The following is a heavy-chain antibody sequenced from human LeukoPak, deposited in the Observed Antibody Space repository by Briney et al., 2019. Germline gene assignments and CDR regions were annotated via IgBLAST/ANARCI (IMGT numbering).Heavy chain of an antibody. CDR2: IYYSGST. V-gene: IGHV4-59*01. J-gene: IGHJ4*02. Sequence: KPSETLSLTCTVSGGSISSYYWSWIRQPPGKGLEWIGYIYYSGSTNYNPSLKSRVTISVDTSKNQFSLKLSSVTAADTAVYYCAGTSYDFWSGYSPLGYWGQGTLVTVSS. CDR3: AGTSYDFWSGYSPLGY. CDR1: GGSISSYY. D-gene: IGHD3-3*01.